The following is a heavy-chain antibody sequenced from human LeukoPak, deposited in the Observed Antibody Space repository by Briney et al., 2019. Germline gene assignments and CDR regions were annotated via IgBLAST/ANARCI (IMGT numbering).Heavy chain of an antibody. V-gene: IGHV3-23*01. Sequence: PGGSLRLSCAASGFTFSSSALSWVRQAPGKGLEWVSAISGGGGSKYYADSVKGRFTISRDNSKNTLYLQMNNLRAEDTALYYCAKDRWGGDAFDVWGQGTMVTVSS. J-gene: IGHJ3*01. CDR3: AKDRWGGDAFDV. CDR1: GFTFSSSA. CDR2: ISGGGGSK. D-gene: IGHD7-27*01.